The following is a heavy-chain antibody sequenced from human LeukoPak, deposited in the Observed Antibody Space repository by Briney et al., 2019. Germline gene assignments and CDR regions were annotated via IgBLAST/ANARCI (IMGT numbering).Heavy chain of an antibody. V-gene: IGHV1-69*13. CDR2: IIPIFGTA. J-gene: IGHJ4*02. CDR1: GGTFISYA. CDR3: ASGFYGDYVTVDY. D-gene: IGHD4-17*01. Sequence: SVKVSCKASGGTFISYAISWVRQAPGQGLEWMGGIIPIFGTANYAQKFQGRVTITADESTSTAYMELSSLRSEDTAVYYCASGFYGDYVTVDYWGQGTLVTVSS.